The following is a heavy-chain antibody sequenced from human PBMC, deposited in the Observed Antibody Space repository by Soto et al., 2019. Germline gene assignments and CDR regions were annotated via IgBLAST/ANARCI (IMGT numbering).Heavy chain of an antibody. D-gene: IGHD3-10*01. J-gene: IGHJ4*02. CDR2: VGVSGDAT. V-gene: IGHV3-23*01. CDR1: GFTFSTYT. CDR3: AKAREVTLVRISLAQ. Sequence: PGGSLSLSGAASGFTFSTYTMTWLPQPPGKGLEWVSGVGVSGDATTNEDPVKGGFTISRSSSKNTLYLQMNNLRAEDTAIYYCAKAREVTLVRISLAQWGQVTLVTVSS.